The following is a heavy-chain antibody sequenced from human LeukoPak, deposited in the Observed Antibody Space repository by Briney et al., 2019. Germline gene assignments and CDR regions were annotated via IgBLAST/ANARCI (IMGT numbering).Heavy chain of an antibody. CDR1: EFTFSSFS. CDR2: ISSSSSYI. D-gene: IGHD4-11*01. Sequence: GGSLRLSVVASEFTFSSFSINWVRQAPGRGLEWVSSISSSSSYIYYADSVKGRFIISRDNAKNSLYLQMNSLRAEDTAVYYCARDPYSGLFDYWGQGTLVTVSS. V-gene: IGHV3-21*01. CDR3: ARDPYSGLFDY. J-gene: IGHJ4*02.